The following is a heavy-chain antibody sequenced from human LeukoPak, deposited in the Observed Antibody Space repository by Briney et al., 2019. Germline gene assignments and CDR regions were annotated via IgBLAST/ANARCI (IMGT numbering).Heavy chain of an antibody. J-gene: IGHJ4*02. Sequence: PSETLSLTCAVSGGSFSGYYWSWIRQPPGKGLEWIGEINHSGSTNYNPSLKSRVTISVDTSKNQFSLKLSSVTAADTAVYYCARKGGRYYDSSGYYYANWGQGTLVTVSS. CDR3: ARKGGRYYDSSGYYYAN. D-gene: IGHD3-22*01. CDR2: INHSGST. V-gene: IGHV4-34*01. CDR1: GGSFSGYY.